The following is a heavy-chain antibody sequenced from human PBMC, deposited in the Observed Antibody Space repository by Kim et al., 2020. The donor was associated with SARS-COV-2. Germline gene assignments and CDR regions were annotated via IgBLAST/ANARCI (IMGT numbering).Heavy chain of an antibody. V-gene: IGHV3-23*01. Sequence: GGSLRLSCAASGFTFSSYAMSWVRQAPGKGLEWVSAISGSGGSTYYADSVKGRFTISRDNSKNTLYLQMNSLRADDTAVYYCALWGNYYDSSGYPNDAFDIWGQGTMVTVSS. J-gene: IGHJ3*02. CDR3: ALWGNYYDSSGYPNDAFDI. CDR2: ISGSGGST. D-gene: IGHD3-22*01. CDR1: GFTFSSYA.